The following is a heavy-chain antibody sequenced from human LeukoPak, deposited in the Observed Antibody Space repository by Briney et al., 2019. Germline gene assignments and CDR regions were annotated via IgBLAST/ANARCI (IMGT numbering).Heavy chain of an antibody. Sequence: PGGSLRLSCAASGFTFSSYAIHWVRQAPGKGLEWVALISYDGSNKYYADSVKGRFTISRDKSKNTLYLQMNSLRAEDTAVYYCARVQYSSSWPYYYYMDVWGKGTTVTVSS. J-gene: IGHJ6*03. V-gene: IGHV3-30*04. CDR1: GFTFSSYA. D-gene: IGHD6-13*01. CDR3: ARVQYSSSWPYYYYMDV. CDR2: ISYDGSNK.